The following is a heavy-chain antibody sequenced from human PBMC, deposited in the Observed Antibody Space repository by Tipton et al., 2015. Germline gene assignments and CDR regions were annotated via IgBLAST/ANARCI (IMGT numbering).Heavy chain of an antibody. V-gene: IGHV4-61*01. CDR1: GGSVSSSSYY. CDR2: IYHSGST. D-gene: IGHD1-7*01. J-gene: IGHJ2*01. CDR3: AKTTYWYFHL. Sequence: TLSLTCTVSGGSVSSSSYYWSWIRQTPGKGLEWIAYIYHSGSTNYNPSLKSRVTISVDTSKNQFSLKLSSVTAADTAVYYCAKTTYWYFHLWGRGTLVTVSS.